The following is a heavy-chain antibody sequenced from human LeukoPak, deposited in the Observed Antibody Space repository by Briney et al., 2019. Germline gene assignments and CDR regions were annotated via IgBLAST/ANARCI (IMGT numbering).Heavy chain of an antibody. CDR2: INHSGST. CDR1: GGSFSGYY. V-gene: IGHV4-34*01. D-gene: IGHD6-19*01. Sequence: SETLSLTCAVYGGSFSGYYWSWIRQPPGKGLEWIGEINHSGSTNYNPSLKSRVTISVDTSKNQFSLELSSVTAADTAVYYCARVELIAVAAFDYWGQGTLVTVSS. CDR3: ARVELIAVAAFDY. J-gene: IGHJ4*02.